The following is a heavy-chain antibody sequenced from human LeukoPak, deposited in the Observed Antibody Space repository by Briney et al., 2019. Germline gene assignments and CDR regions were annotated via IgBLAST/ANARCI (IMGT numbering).Heavy chain of an antibody. CDR3: AKDYSSGWYIFDC. Sequence: GGSLRLSCAASGFTFNRYAMSWVRQAPGKGLEWVSAISGGGGNTYYADSVKGRFTISRDNSKKTLYLQMNSLRAEDTAVYHCAKDYSSGWYIFDCWGQGTLVTVSS. CDR1: GFTFNRYA. CDR2: ISGGGGNT. D-gene: IGHD6-19*01. V-gene: IGHV3-23*01. J-gene: IGHJ4*02.